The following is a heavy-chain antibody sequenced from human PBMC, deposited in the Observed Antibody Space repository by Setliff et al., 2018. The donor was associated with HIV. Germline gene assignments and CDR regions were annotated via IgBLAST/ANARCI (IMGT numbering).Heavy chain of an antibody. J-gene: IGHJ6*03. CDR1: GYTSTSYD. Sequence: ASVKVSCKASGYTSTSYDINWVRRATGQGLEWMGWMNPDSGNTGSAQNFQGRLTITWNTSISTAYMELGSLGFDGTAVYFCARTRSGGSSVYYYYYMDVWGQGTAVTVS. D-gene: IGHD2-15*01. V-gene: IGHV1-8*01. CDR3: ARTRSGGSSVYYYYYMDV. CDR2: MNPDSGNT.